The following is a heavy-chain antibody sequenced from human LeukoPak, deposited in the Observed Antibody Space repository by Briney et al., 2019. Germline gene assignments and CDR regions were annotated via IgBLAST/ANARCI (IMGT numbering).Heavy chain of an antibody. CDR2: IYHSGST. V-gene: IGHV4-4*02. J-gene: IGHJ3*02. Sequence: SETLSLTCAVSGGSISSGNWWSWVRQPPGKGLDWIGEIYHSGSTNYNPSLKSRVTISVDKSKNQFSLKVSSVTAADTAVYYCARIPLVWSSPKGAFDIWGQGTMVTVSS. D-gene: IGHD3-10*01. CDR1: GGSISSGNW. CDR3: ARIPLVWSSPKGAFDI.